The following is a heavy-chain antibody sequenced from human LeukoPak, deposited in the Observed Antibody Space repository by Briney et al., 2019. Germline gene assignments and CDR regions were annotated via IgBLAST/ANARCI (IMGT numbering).Heavy chain of an antibody. CDR2: INSDGSWT. J-gene: IGHJ4*02. CDR1: GNYW. V-gene: IGHV3-74*01. CDR3: VSFYETY. Sequence: QSGGSLRLSCAASGNYWMHWVRQAPGKGLVWVSHINSDGSWTSYADSVKGRFTISKDNAKNTVYLQMNNLRDEDTAVYYCVSFYETYWGRGTLVTVSS. D-gene: IGHD2-2*01.